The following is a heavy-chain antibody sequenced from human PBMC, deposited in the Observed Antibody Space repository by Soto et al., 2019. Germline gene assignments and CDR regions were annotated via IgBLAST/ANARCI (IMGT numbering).Heavy chain of an antibody. V-gene: IGHV3-23*01. CDR1: GFPFSSYV. J-gene: IGHJ4*02. CDR3: AKDSNKYSSSLRGRYFDY. D-gene: IGHD4-4*01. CDR2: ISGGGSNT. Sequence: EVQLLESGGGLVQRGGSLRLSCAASGFPFSSYVMAWVRQAPGKGREWVSGISGGGSNTFYADSVKGRFTISRDNSKNTLLLQMNSLGAEDTAVYYCAKDSNKYSSSLRGRYFDYWGQGIGVTVSS.